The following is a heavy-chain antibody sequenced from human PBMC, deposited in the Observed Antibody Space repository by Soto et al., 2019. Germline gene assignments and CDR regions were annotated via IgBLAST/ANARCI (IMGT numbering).Heavy chain of an antibody. Sequence: GGSLRLSCAASGFTFSSYAMSWVRQAPGKGLGWVSYISSSSSTIYYADSVKGRFTISRDNAKNSLYLQMNSLRAEDTAVYYCARDLVVVPAAMRVRAFDIWGQGTMVTVSS. J-gene: IGHJ3*02. D-gene: IGHD2-2*01. CDR2: ISSSSSTI. V-gene: IGHV3-48*01. CDR1: GFTFSSYA. CDR3: ARDLVVVPAAMRVRAFDI.